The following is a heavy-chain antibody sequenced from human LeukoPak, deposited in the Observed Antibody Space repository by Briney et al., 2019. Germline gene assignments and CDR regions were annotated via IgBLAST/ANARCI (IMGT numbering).Heavy chain of an antibody. D-gene: IGHD6-19*01. CDR2: IYSGGST. CDR1: GFTVSSNY. V-gene: IGHV3-66*01. J-gene: IGHJ4*02. CDR3: ARFGYFGSGWHGDY. Sequence: PGGSLRLSCAASGFTVSSNYMSWVRQAPGKGLEWVSVIYSGGSTYYADSVKGRFTISRDNSKNTLYLQMNSLRAEDTAVYYCARFGYFGSGWHGDYWGQGTLVTVSS.